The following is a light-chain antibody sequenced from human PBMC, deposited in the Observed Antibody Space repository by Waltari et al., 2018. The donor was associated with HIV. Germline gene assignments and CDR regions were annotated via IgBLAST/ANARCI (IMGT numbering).Light chain of an antibody. J-gene: IGLJ3*02. Sequence: QSALTQPASVSGSPGQSITISCTGTSRDVGGYQYVSCYQQHPGKAPKLMIFDVSNRPSGVSNRFSGSKSGNTASLTISGLQAEDEAHYFCSSYTSTTTLVVFGGGTKLTVL. CDR1: SRDVGGYQY. CDR2: DVS. CDR3: SSYTSTTTLVV. V-gene: IGLV2-14*03.